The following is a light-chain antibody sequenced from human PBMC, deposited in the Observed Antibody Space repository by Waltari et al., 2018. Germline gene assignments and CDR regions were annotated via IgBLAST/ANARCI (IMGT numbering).Light chain of an antibody. CDR1: QDITSF. CDR3: QQLKNSPLT. J-gene: IGKJ4*01. V-gene: IGKV1-9*01. Sequence: DIQLTQSPSFLSASVGDRVTITCRASQDITSFLAWYQQKPGKAPKLLIFAASTLQGGVPSRFSGRGSGTEFTLTISSLLPEDFATYYCQQLKNSPLTFGGGTKVEIK. CDR2: AAS.